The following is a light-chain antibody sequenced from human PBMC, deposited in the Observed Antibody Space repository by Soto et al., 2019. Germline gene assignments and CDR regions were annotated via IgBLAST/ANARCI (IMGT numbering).Light chain of an antibody. Sequence: EIVLTQSPGTLSLSPGERATLSCRASQSVSSSFLAWYQQKPGQAPRLLIYGASSRATGIPDRFSGSGSGTDFTITISGLEPEDFAVYYCQQYDNSPWTFGQGTKVEIK. CDR3: QQYDNSPWT. J-gene: IGKJ1*01. V-gene: IGKV3-20*01. CDR2: GAS. CDR1: QSVSSSF.